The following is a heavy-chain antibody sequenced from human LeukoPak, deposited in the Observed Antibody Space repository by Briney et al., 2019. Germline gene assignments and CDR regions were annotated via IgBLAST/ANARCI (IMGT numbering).Heavy chain of an antibody. V-gene: IGHV3-23*01. D-gene: IGHD6-13*01. Sequence: GGSLRLSCAVSGFIFNSYAMSWVRQAPGKGLEWVSSICASGGSTYHADSVKGRFTISRDNSKNTVHLQMNRLRADDTALYYCAKGALAAAGSGFEYWGQGTLVTVFS. CDR3: AKGALAAAGSGFEY. CDR1: GFIFNSYA. J-gene: IGHJ4*02. CDR2: ICASGGST.